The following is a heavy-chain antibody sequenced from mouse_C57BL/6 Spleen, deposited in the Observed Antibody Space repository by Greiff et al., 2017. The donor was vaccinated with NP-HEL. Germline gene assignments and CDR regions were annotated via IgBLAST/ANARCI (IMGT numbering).Heavy chain of an antibody. Sequence: EVQLQQSGPVLVKPGASVKMSCKASGYTFTDYYMNWVKQSHGKSLEWIGVINPYNGGTSYNQKFKGKATLTVDKSSSTAYMELNSLTSEDSAVYYCARSGSNYHYFDYWGQGTTLTVSS. D-gene: IGHD2-5*01. V-gene: IGHV1-19*01. CDR1: GYTFTDYY. CDR2: INPYNGGT. J-gene: IGHJ2*01. CDR3: ARSGSNYHYFDY.